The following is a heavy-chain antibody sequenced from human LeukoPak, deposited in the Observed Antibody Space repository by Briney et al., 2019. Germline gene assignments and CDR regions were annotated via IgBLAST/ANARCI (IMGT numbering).Heavy chain of an antibody. D-gene: IGHD6-19*01. J-gene: IGHJ1*01. CDR3: AKPPTQWLVRGYFQH. V-gene: IGHV3-23*01. Sequence: GGSLRLSCAASGFTFSSYAMSWVRRAPGKGLEWVSAISGSGGSTYYADSVKGRFTISRDNSKNTLYLQMNSLRAEDTAVYYCAKPPTQWLVRGYFQHWGQGTLVTVSS. CDR1: GFTFSSYA. CDR2: ISGSGGST.